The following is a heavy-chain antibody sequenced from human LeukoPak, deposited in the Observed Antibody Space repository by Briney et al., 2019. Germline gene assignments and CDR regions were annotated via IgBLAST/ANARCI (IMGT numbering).Heavy chain of an antibody. D-gene: IGHD1-7*01. CDR3: AKRRGLELLYYYYMDV. V-gene: IGHV3-23*01. Sequence: GGSLRLSCAASGFTFSSYSMSWVRQALGKGLEWVSAISGSGASTYYADSVEGRFSISRDNSKSTLFLQMNSLRAEDTAVYYCAKRRGLELLYYYYMDVWGKGTTVTVSS. CDR1: GFTFSSYS. CDR2: ISGSGAST. J-gene: IGHJ6*03.